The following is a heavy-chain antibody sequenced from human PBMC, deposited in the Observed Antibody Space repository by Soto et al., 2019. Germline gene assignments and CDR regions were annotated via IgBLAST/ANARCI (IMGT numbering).Heavy chain of an antibody. Sequence: QVQLQQWGAGLLKPSETLSLTCAVFGGSVNSGNYYWSWIRQPPGKGLEWIGEMSHSGGTHFNPSLNSRVTISVDTSKNQFALKMSSVTAAETALYYCARVERGTATTVVDAFDIWGPGTMVTVSS. V-gene: IGHV4-34*01. CDR1: GGSVNSGNYY. CDR2: MSHSGGT. CDR3: ARVERGTATTVVDAFDI. D-gene: IGHD1-1*01. J-gene: IGHJ3*02.